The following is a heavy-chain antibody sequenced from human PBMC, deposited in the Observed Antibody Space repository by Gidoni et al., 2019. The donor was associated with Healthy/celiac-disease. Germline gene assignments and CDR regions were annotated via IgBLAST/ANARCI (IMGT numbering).Heavy chain of an antibody. CDR1: GFPFSSYS. CDR3: ARDRGSIAVADLDY. CDR2: ISSSSSYI. D-gene: IGHD6-19*01. Sequence: EVQLVESGGGLVKPGGSLRLSCAASGFPFSSYSMNWVRQAPGKGLEWVSSISSSSSYIYYADSVKGRFTISRDNAKNSLYLQMNSLRAEDTAVYYCARDRGSIAVADLDYWGQGTLVTVSS. V-gene: IGHV3-21*01. J-gene: IGHJ4*02.